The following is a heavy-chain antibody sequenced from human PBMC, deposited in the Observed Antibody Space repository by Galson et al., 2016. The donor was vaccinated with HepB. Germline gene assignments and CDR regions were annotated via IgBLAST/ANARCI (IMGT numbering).Heavy chain of an antibody. J-gene: IGHJ5*02. CDR3: AREVYYGGGIDP. Sequence: LRLSCAASGFTFSSYWMHWVRQAPGKGLVWVSRISSDRSITTYADSVKGRFTISRDNAKNTLYLQMNSLRAEDTAVYYCAREVYYGGGIDPWGQGTLVTVSS. CDR1: GFTFSSYW. D-gene: IGHD3-10*01. CDR2: ISSDRSIT. V-gene: IGHV3-74*01.